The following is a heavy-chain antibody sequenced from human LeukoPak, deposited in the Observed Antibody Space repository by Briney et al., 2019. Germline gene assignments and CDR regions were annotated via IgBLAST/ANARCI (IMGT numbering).Heavy chain of an antibody. J-gene: IGHJ4*02. Sequence: GGSLRLSCAASGFTFSSYAMLWVRQAPGKGLEWVAVISYDGSNKNSTDSVKGRFTISRDNSKNTLYLQMNSLRREDTAVYYCARGRYDRSGYFFWGQGTLVTVSS. CDR3: ARGRYDRSGYFF. V-gene: IGHV3-30-3*01. CDR1: GFTFSSYA. CDR2: ISYDGSNK. D-gene: IGHD3-22*01.